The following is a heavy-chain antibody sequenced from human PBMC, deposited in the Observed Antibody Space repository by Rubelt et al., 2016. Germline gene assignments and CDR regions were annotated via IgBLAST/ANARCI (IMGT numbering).Heavy chain of an antibody. V-gene: IGHV4-59*12. CDR1: GGSISSYY. CDR2: IDHSGNT. J-gene: IGHJ4*02. CDR3: ARHDTGSFLFDF. D-gene: IGHD1-26*01. Sequence: QVQLQESGPGLVKPSETLSLTCTVSGGSISSYYWSWIRQPPGKGLEWLGEIDHSGNTDYIPSLQSRVSISVDTAKKQISLKMSSVTAADTAVYYCARHDTGSFLFDFWGQGTPVTVSS.